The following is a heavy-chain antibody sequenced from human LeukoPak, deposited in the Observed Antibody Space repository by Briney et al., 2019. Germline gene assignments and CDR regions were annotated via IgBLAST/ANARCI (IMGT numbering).Heavy chain of an antibody. CDR1: GGSISSYY. V-gene: IGHV4-59*08. J-gene: IGHJ4*02. CDR2: IYYSGTT. CDR3: ARHNDIARYFDY. D-gene: IGHD5-12*01. Sequence: SETLSLTCTVSGGSISSYYWSWIRQPPGKGLEWIGYIYYSGTTNYNPSLKSRVTISVDTSKNQFSLKLSSVTAADTAVYYCARHNDIARYFDYWGREPWSPSPQ.